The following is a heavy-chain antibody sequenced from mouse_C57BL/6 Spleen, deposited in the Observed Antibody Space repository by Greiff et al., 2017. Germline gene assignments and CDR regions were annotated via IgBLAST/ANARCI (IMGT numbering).Heavy chain of an antibody. V-gene: IGHV5-4*01. D-gene: IGHD1-1*01. J-gene: IGHJ2*01. Sequence: EVHLVESGGGLVKPGGSLKLSCAASGFTFSSYAMSWVRQTPEKRLEWVATISDGGSYTYYPDNVKGRFTISRDNAMNNLYLQMSHLTSEDTAMXYCARGGYGASYRTYFDYWGQGTTLTVSS. CDR3: ARGGYGASYRTYFDY. CDR1: GFTFSSYA. CDR2: ISDGGSYT.